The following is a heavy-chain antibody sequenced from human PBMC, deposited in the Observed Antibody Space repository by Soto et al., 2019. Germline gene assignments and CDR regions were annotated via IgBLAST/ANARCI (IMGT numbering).Heavy chain of an antibody. V-gene: IGHV3-23*01. Sequence: VQLLESGGALVQPGGSLRLSRAASGITLSNYAMTWVRQAPWKGLEWVSGISGSGDNTYYADSVKGRFTISRDNSKNALYLQMNSLRAEDTAVYYCAKVVGTTDLVGIDYWGQGTLATVSS. CDR3: AKVVGTTDLVGIDY. CDR1: GITLSNYA. CDR2: ISGSGDNT. D-gene: IGHD1-26*01. J-gene: IGHJ4*02.